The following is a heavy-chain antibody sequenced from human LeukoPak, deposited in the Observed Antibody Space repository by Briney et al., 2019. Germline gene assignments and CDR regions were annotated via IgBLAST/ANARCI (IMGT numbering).Heavy chain of an antibody. CDR3: ARDRGDGGSYGA. J-gene: IGHJ5*02. CDR1: GFTFSAYW. D-gene: IGHD1-26*01. Sequence: GGSLRLSCAASGFTFSAYWMHWVRQAPGKGLVWVSRIKSDGTSTSYADSVKGRFTVSRDNAKNTLYLQMNSLRAEDTAVYYCARDRGDGGSYGAWGQGTLVSVSS. CDR2: IKSDGTST. V-gene: IGHV3-74*01.